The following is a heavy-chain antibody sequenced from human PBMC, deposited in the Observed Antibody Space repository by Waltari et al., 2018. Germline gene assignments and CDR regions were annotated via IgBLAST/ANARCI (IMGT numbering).Heavy chain of an antibody. CDR2: IYHSGST. V-gene: IGHV4-38-2*01. Sequence: QVQLQESGPGLVKPSETLSLTCAVSGYSISSGYYWGWIRQPPGKGLEWIGSIYHSGSTYYNPALKSRVTISVDTSKNQFSLKLSSVTAADTAVYYCARREVAGGNPSLFDYWGQGTLVTVSS. J-gene: IGHJ4*02. D-gene: IGHD6-19*01. CDR1: GYSISSGYY. CDR3: ARREVAGGNPSLFDY.